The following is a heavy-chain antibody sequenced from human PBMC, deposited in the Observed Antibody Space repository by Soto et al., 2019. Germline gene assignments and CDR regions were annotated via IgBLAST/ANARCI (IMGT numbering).Heavy chain of an antibody. J-gene: IGHJ4*02. V-gene: IGHV3-23*01. CDR3: AKVLSDLEWLNSYYFHY. CDR2: ISGSGGST. D-gene: IGHD3-3*01. Sequence: QTGGSLRLSCAASGFTVSSYAMSWVRQAPGKGLEWVSAISGSGGSTYYADSVKGRFTISRDNSKNTLYLQMNSLRAEDTAVYYCAKVLSDLEWLNSYYFHYWGQGNLVTVSS. CDR1: GFTVSSYA.